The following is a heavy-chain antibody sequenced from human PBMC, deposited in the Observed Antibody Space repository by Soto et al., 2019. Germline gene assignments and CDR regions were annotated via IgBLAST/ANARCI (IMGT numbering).Heavy chain of an antibody. CDR1: GFSFSANA. CDR2: ILHIGDSA. V-gene: IGHV3-23*01. Sequence: DVQLLESGGGLVQPGGSLRLSCVASGFSFSANAMTWVRQAPGKGLEWVASILHIGDSAYYADSVKGRFTISRDNSKRTLYLQMNNLRAEDTAVYYCARRGLSNNDYWGQGTLVTVSS. D-gene: IGHD1-1*01. CDR3: ARRGLSNNDY. J-gene: IGHJ4*02.